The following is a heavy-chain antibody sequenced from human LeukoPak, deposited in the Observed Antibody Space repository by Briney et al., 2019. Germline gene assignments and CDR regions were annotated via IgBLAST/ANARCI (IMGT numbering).Heavy chain of an antibody. Sequence: GESLKISCKGFGYSFTSYWIGWVRQLSGKGLEWMGIIYPGDSETRYSPAFQGQVTISADKSISTAYLQWGSLKASDTAMYYCARPVHDSSGYYLDYWGQGTLVTVSS. CDR3: ARPVHDSSGYYLDY. D-gene: IGHD3-22*01. CDR2: IYPGDSET. CDR1: GYSFTSYW. V-gene: IGHV5-51*01. J-gene: IGHJ4*02.